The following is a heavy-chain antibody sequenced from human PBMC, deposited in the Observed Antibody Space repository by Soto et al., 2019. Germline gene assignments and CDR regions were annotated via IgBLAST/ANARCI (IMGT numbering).Heavy chain of an antibody. CDR3: TTGLKAANYYYYGMDV. D-gene: IGHD2-15*01. CDR2: IKSKTDGGTT. Sequence: GVLRLSCAASGFTFSNAWMSWVRQAPGKGLEWGGRIKSKTDGGTTDYAAPVKGRFTISRDDSKNTLYLQMNSLKTEDTAVYYCTTGLKAANYYYYGMDVWGQGTTVTVSS. CDR1: GFTFSNAW. J-gene: IGHJ6*02. V-gene: IGHV3-15*01.